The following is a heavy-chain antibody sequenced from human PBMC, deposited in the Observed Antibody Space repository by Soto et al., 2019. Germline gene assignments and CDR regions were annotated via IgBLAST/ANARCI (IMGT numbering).Heavy chain of an antibody. CDR3: ARDSLTAALDY. J-gene: IGHJ4*02. CDR1: GYTFTSYA. CDR2: INVGNGNT. V-gene: IGHV1-3*01. Sequence: ASVKVSCKASGYTFTSYAMHWVRQAPGQRLEWMGWINVGNGNTKYSQKFQARVTITSDISASTACMELSSLRSEGTAVYYCARDSLTAALDYWGQGTLVTVSS.